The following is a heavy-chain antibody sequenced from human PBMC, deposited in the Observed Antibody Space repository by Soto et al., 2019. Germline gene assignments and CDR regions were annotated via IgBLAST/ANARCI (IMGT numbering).Heavy chain of an antibody. D-gene: IGHD1-26*01. J-gene: IGHJ3*02. V-gene: IGHV1-2*02. Sequence: GASVKVSCKTSGYTFTGDYMHWVRQAPGQGLGLRGWINPNSGGTNYAQKFQGRVTMTRDTSISTAYMELSRLRSEDTAVYYCAREFRSIVGAHRSAFDIWGQGTMVTVSS. CDR2: INPNSGGT. CDR1: GYTFTGDY. CDR3: AREFRSIVGAHRSAFDI.